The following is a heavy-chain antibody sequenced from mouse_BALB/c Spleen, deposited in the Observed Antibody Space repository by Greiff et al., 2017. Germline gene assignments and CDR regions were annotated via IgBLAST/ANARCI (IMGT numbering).Heavy chain of an antibody. CDR2: IYPGNSDT. Sequence: EVQLQQSGTVLARPGASVKMSCKASGYSFTSYWMHWVKQRPGQGLEWIGAIYPGNSDTSYNQKFKGKAKLTAVTSASTAYMELSSLTNEDSAVYYCTREHGRPYAMDYWGQGTSVTVSS. V-gene: IGHV1-5*01. CDR1: GYSFTSYW. J-gene: IGHJ4*01. CDR3: TREHGRPYAMDY.